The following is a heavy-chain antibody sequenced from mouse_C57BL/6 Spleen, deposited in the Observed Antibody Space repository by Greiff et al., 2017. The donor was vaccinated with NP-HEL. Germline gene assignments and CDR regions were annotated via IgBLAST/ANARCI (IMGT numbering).Heavy chain of an antibody. J-gene: IGHJ1*03. Sequence: QVQLKQPGAELVMPGASVKLSCKASGYTFTSYWMHWVKQRPGQGLEWIGEIDPSDSYTNYNQKFKGKSTLTVDKSSSTAYMQLSSLTSEDSAVYYCARTLITTVVPYWYFDVWGTGTTLTVSS. CDR2: IDPSDSYT. CDR3: ARTLITTVVPYWYFDV. D-gene: IGHD1-1*01. V-gene: IGHV1-69*01. CDR1: GYTFTSYW.